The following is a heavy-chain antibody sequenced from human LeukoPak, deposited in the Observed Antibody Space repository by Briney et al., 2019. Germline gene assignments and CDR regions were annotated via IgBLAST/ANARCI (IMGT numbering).Heavy chain of an antibody. CDR3: AKDRGGGNWPDFDY. CDR2: IRGSGGST. V-gene: IGHV3-23*01. Sequence: GGSLRLSCAASGFTFSTYPMNWVRQARGKGLEWVATIRGSGGSTYYADSVNGRFTISRDDSRNTLYLQIHSQGADATAVYYCAKDRGGGNWPDFDYWGQGTLVTVSS. J-gene: IGHJ4*02. CDR1: GFTFSTYP. D-gene: IGHD1-1*01.